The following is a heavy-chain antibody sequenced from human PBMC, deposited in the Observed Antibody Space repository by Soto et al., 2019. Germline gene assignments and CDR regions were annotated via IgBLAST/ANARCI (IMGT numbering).Heavy chain of an antibody. D-gene: IGHD3-22*01. J-gene: IGHJ3*02. CDR3: TKSLHDTSGYYSMDAFDS. V-gene: IGHV3-23*01. CDR1: AFPLRRYG. CDR2: ITGGGDTT. Sequence: PGGSLIHSKTASAFPLRRYGGIWVCQARGKGLEWVSSITGGGDTTYHADSVKGRFTISRDNSENKVYLQMNSLRAEDTAVYHCTKSLHDTSGYYSMDAFDSWGQGTMVTVSS.